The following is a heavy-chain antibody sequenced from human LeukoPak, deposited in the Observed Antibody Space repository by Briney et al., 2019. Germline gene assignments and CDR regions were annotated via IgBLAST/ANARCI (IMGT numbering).Heavy chain of an antibody. CDR1: GFTFSSYA. CDR3: AKGEGERWLQLDY. V-gene: IGHV3-23*01. D-gene: IGHD5-24*01. J-gene: IGHJ4*02. CDR2: ISGSGGST. Sequence: GGSLRLSCAASGFTFSSYAMSWVRQAPGKGLEWVSAISGSGGSTYYADSAKGRFTISRDNSKNTLYLQMNSLRAEDTAVYYCAKGEGERWLQLDYWGQGTLVTVSS.